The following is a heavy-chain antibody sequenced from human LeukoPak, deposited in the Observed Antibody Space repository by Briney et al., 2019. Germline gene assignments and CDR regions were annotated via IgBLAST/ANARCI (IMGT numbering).Heavy chain of an antibody. J-gene: IGHJ6*02. V-gene: IGHV3-53*01. CDR3: ARVGGSGSLLPITQNYYYGMDV. D-gene: IGHD3-10*01. CDR1: GFTVSGNY. Sequence: GGSLRLSCAGSGFTVSGNYMSWVRQAPGKGLEWVSVIYSGGNTYYGDSVKGRFTISRDNSKNTLYLQMNSLRAEDTAVYYCARVGGSGSLLPITQNYYYGMDVWGQGTTVTVSS. CDR2: IYSGGNT.